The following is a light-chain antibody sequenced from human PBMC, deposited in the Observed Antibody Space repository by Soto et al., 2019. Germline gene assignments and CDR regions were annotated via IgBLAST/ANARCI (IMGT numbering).Light chain of an antibody. CDR2: DVS. Sequence: QSALTQPASVSGSPGQPITISCTGTSSDVGGYNYVSWYQQHPGKAPKLMIYDVSNRPSGVSNRFSGSKSGNTASLTISGLQAEDEADYYCSSYTRSSTPLYVVFGGGTKLT. V-gene: IGLV2-14*01. CDR3: SSYTRSSTPLYVV. J-gene: IGLJ2*01. CDR1: SSDVGGYNY.